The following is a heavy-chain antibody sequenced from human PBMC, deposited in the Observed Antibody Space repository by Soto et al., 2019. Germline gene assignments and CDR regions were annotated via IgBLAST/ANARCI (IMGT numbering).Heavy chain of an antibody. D-gene: IGHD4-17*01. CDR1: GFTFGSHA. Sequence: EVQLLESGGGLVQPGGSLRLSCTASGFTFGSHAMSWVRQAPGRGLEWVSSISSSAGRTFYADSVKGRFTVSRDNSKNSVYLKMNSLRAEDTALYYCAKNIWSGWTTYDYWGQGTLVTVSS. V-gene: IGHV3-23*01. J-gene: IGHJ4*02. CDR2: ISSSAGRT. CDR3: AKNIWSGWTTYDY.